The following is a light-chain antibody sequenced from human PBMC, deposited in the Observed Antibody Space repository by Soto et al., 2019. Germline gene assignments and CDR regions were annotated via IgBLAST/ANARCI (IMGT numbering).Light chain of an antibody. J-gene: IGKJ3*01. CDR3: QQGSSLPFT. V-gene: IGKV1-39*01. Sequence: DIQMTQSPSSLSASVGDRVTITCRASQIIGSYLNWYQQKPGTAPELLIYITSSLKIGVPSRFSGSGSGTDFTLTISSLQPEDFATYYCQQGSSLPFTFGPGTKVDIK. CDR2: ITS. CDR1: QIIGSY.